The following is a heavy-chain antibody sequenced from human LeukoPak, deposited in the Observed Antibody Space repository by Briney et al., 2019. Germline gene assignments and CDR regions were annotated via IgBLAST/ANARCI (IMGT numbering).Heavy chain of an antibody. J-gene: IGHJ3*02. CDR1: GGSFSGYY. CDR3: ARGRNYYGSGSYYRLYAFDI. CDR2: INHSGST. D-gene: IGHD3-10*01. Sequence: PSETLSLICAVYGGSFSGYYWSWIRQPPGKGLERIGEINHSGSTNYNPSLKSRVTISVDTSKNQFSLKLSSVTAADTAVYYCARGRNYYGSGSYYRLYAFDIWGQGTMVTVSS. V-gene: IGHV4-34*01.